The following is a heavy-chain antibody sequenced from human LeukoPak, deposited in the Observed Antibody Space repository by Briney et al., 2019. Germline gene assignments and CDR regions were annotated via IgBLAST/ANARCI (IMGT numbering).Heavy chain of an antibody. J-gene: IGHJ3*02. CDR2: IYTSGST. D-gene: IGHD4-11*01. CDR3: ARTLMTTLPGDAFDI. CDR1: GGSLRSYY. Sequence: KPLETPSLTCTLSGGSLRSYYWSWIRQPARKGLGWVGGIYTSGSTNYNTSLKSRVTMSVDTSKNQFSLKLSSVTAADTAVYYCARTLMTTLPGDAFDIWGQGTMVTVSS. V-gene: IGHV4-4*07.